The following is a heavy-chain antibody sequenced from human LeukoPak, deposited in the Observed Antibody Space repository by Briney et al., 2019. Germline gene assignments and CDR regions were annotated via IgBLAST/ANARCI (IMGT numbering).Heavy chain of an antibody. CDR2: ISSSSSYI. V-gene: IGHV3-21*01. CDR1: GFTFSSYS. D-gene: IGHD2-2*02. CDR3: ARSSYEPAAIVRFDP. Sequence: GGSLRLSCAASGFTFSSYSMNWVRQAPGKGLEWVSSISSSSSYIYYADSVKGRFTISRDNAKNSLYLQMNSLRAEDTAVYYCARSSYEPAAIVRFDPWGQGTLVTVSS. J-gene: IGHJ5*02.